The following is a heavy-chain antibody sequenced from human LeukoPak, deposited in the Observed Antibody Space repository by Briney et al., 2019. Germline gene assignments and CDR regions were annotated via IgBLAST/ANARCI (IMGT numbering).Heavy chain of an antibody. V-gene: IGHV1-2*02. Sequence: GASVKVSCKASGYTFTGYYMHWVRQAPGQGLERMGWINPNSGGTNYAQKFQGRVTMTRDTSISTAYMELSRLRSDDTAVYYCASGYYDFWSGYSYDYWGQGTLVTVSS. D-gene: IGHD3-3*01. CDR3: ASGYYDFWSGYSYDY. J-gene: IGHJ4*02. CDR1: GYTFTGYY. CDR2: INPNSGGT.